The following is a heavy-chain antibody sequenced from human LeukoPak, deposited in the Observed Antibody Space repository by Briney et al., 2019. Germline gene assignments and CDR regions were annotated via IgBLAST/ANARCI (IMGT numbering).Heavy chain of an antibody. CDR2: ISSSSSYI. CDR3: AIDPRGYSYPNP. D-gene: IGHD5-18*01. J-gene: IGHJ5*02. Sequence: SGGSLRLSCAASGFTFSSYSMNWVRQAPGKGLEWVSSISSSSSYIYYADSVKGRFTISRDNAKNSLYLQMNSLRAEDTAVYYCAIDPRGYSYPNPWGQGTLVTVSS. CDR1: GFTFSSYS. V-gene: IGHV3-21*01.